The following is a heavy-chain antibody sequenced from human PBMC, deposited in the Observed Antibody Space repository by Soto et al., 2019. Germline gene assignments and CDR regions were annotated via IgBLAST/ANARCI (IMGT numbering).Heavy chain of an antibody. J-gene: IGHJ3*02. CDR2: VNGANGVT. CDR1: GYTFNADA. D-gene: IGHD1-26*01. V-gene: IGHV1-3*01. CDR3: ARINSGTHRYDAFDI. Sequence: QVQLVQSGAEVKPPGASVKVSCRTSGYTFNADALHWVRQAPGQGLEWMGWVNGANGVTKFSQKFQGRVTITRDTFATTAYMELSSLRSEDTGVYFCARINSGTHRYDAFDIWGQGTTVTVAS.